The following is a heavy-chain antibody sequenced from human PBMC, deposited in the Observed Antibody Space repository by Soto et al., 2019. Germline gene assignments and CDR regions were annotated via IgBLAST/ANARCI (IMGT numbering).Heavy chain of an antibody. CDR3: ARSLYYYDSSAPGDY. V-gene: IGHV3-30-3*01. CDR2: ISYDGSNK. CDR1: GFTFSSYA. D-gene: IGHD3-22*01. J-gene: IGHJ4*02. Sequence: GGSLRLSCAASGFTFSSYAMHWVRQAPGKGLEWVAVISYDGSNKYYADSVKGRFTISRDNSKNTLYLQMNSLRAEDTAVYYCARSLYYYDSSAPGDYWGQGTLVTVSS.